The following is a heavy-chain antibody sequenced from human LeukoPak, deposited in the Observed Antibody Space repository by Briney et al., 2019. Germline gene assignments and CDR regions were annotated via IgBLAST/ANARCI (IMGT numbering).Heavy chain of an antibody. D-gene: IGHD2/OR15-2a*01. CDR1: GFTFNNYA. J-gene: IGHJ3*02. CDR2: ISGSGGST. Sequence: HPGGSLRLSCAASGFTFNNYAMSWVRQAPGKGLEWVSAISGSGGSTYYADSVKGRFTISRDNSKNTLYLQMSSLRAEDTAVYYCAKVSMRPSRPADAFDIWGQGTMVNVSA. V-gene: IGHV3-23*01. CDR3: AKVSMRPSRPADAFDI.